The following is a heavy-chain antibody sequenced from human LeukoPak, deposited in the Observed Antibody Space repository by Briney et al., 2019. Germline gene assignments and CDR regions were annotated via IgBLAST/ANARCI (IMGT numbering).Heavy chain of an antibody. CDR3: AGSRAAAGTADAFDI. J-gene: IGHJ3*02. Sequence: ASVKVSCKASGGTFSSYGINWARQAPGQGLEWMGGIIPIFGTANYAQKLQGRVTITADESTSTAYMELSSLRSEDTAVYYCAGSRAAAGTADAFDIWGQGTMVTVSS. D-gene: IGHD6-13*01. CDR2: IIPIFGTA. CDR1: GGTFSSYG. V-gene: IGHV1-69*13.